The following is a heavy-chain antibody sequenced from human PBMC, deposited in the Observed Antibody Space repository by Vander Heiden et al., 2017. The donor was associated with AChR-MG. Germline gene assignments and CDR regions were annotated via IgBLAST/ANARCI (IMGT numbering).Heavy chain of an antibody. CDR3: ARGGYGAIDY. CDR1: GFTFSNFW. V-gene: IGHV3-74*01. CDR2: VNNDGSTT. D-gene: IGHD5-18*01. Sequence: EGQLVESGGGLVQPGGSLRLSCAASGFTFSNFWIHWVRQAPGKGLVWVAFVNNDGSTTSYADSVRGRFTISRDNAKNTLYLKLKRLSAEDTAVYYGARGGYGAIDYWGDGALVTVSS. J-gene: IGHJ4*01.